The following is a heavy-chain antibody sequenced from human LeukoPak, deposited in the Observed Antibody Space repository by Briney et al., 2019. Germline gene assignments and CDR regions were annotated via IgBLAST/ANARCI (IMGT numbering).Heavy chain of an antibody. CDR2: ISAYNGKT. D-gene: IGHD2-8*01. CDR3: ASCHCTNGVCYGECEYFQH. Sequence: ASVKVSCKASGYTFTSYGSTWVRQAPGQGLEWMGWISAYNGKTNYAQKFQGRVTLTTDTSTSTACMKLRSLRSDDTAVYYCASCHCTNGVCYGECEYFQHWGQGTLVTVSS. V-gene: IGHV1-18*01. CDR1: GYTFTSYG. J-gene: IGHJ1*01.